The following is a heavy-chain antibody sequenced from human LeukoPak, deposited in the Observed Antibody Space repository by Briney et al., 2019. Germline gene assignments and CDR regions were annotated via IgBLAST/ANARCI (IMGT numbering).Heavy chain of an antibody. CDR2: IIPIFGTA. CDR3: ARCITMIAVGGSWFDP. J-gene: IGHJ5*02. V-gene: IGHV1-69*05. Sequence: GASVKVSCKASGGTFSSYAISWVRQAPGQGLEWMGGIIPIFGTANYAQKFQGRVTITTDESTSTAYMELSSLRSADTAVYYCARCITMIAVGGSWFDPWGQGTLVTVSS. D-gene: IGHD3-22*01. CDR1: GGTFSSYA.